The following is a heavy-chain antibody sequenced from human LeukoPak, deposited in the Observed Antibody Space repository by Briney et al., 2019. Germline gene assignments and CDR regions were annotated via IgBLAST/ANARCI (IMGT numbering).Heavy chain of an antibody. J-gene: IGHJ6*02. CDR1: GFTFSDYY. CDR2: ISSSGSTI. CDR3: ARRSRNSYYYGMDV. Sequence: GGSLRLSCAASGFTFSDYYMSWVRQAPGKGLEWVSYISSSGSTIYYADSVKGRFPISRDNAKNSLYLQMNSLRAEDTAVYYCARRSRNSYYYGMDVWGQGTTVTVSS. V-gene: IGHV3-11*01. D-gene: IGHD1-14*01.